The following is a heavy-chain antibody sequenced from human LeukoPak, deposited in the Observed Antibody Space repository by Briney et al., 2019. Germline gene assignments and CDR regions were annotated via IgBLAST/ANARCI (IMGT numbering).Heavy chain of an antibody. CDR2: ISGSGGST. J-gene: IGHJ4*02. Sequence: GGSLRLSCAASGFTFSSYAMSWVRQAPGKGLEWVSAISGSGGSTYYADSVKGRFTISRDSSKNTLYLQMNSPRAEDTAVYYCAKDARYYYDSSGYYYGYWGQGTLVTVSS. CDR3: AKDARYYYDSSGYYYGY. D-gene: IGHD3-22*01. CDR1: GFTFSSYA. V-gene: IGHV3-23*01.